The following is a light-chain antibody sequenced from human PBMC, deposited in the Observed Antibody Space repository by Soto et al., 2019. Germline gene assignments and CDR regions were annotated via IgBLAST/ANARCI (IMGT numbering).Light chain of an antibody. CDR3: SSYTSSTTQ. CDR2: EVS. J-gene: IGLJ2*01. CDR1: SSDVSGSNF. Sequence: QSVLTQPASVSGSPGQSIAISCTATSSDVSGSNFVSWYQQHPGKAPKLMIFEVSNRPSGVSNRFSGSKSGNTASLTISGLQAEDEAVYYCSSYTSSTTQFGGGTKLTVL. V-gene: IGLV2-14*01.